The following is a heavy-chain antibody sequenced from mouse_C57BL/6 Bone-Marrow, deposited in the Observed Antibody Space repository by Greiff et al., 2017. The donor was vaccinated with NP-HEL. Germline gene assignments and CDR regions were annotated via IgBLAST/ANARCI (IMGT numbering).Heavy chain of an antibody. J-gene: IGHJ3*01. CDR3: AREVYYGYDRFAY. V-gene: IGHV1-26*01. Sequence: VQLQQSGPELVKPGASVKISCKASGYTFTDYYMNWVKQSHGKSLEWIGDINPNNGGTSYNQKFKGKATLTVDKSSSTAYMELRSLTSEDSAVYYCAREVYYGYDRFAYWGQGTLVTVSA. CDR2: INPNNGGT. D-gene: IGHD2-2*01. CDR1: GYTFTDYY.